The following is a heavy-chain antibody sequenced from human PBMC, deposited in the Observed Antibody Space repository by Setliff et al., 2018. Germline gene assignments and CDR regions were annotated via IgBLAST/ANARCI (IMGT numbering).Heavy chain of an antibody. V-gene: IGHV1-46*01. Sequence: ASVKVSCKASGYTLTNYYMHWVRQAPGQGLEWMGIINPTGGLTRYAQKFQGRVTMTRDTSTSTVYLEVRSLRSDDTAVYYCARGPLDFVVTPAAAKFDYWGQGTLVTVSS. CDR1: GYTLTNYY. J-gene: IGHJ4*02. CDR2: INPTGGLT. D-gene: IGHD2-2*01. CDR3: ARGPLDFVVTPAAAKFDY.